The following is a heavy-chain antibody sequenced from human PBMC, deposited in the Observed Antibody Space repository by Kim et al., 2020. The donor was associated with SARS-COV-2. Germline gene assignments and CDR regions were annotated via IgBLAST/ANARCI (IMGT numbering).Heavy chain of an antibody. D-gene: IGHD3-22*01. CDR2: IDPSDSYT. Sequence: GESLKISCKGSGYSFTSYWISWVRQMPGKGLEWMGRIDPSDSYTNYSPSFQGHVTISADKSISTAYLQWSSLKASDTAMYYCARIPKIVVVIIKDAFDIWGQGTMVTVSS. J-gene: IGHJ3*02. V-gene: IGHV5-10-1*01. CDR1: GYSFTSYW. CDR3: ARIPKIVVVIIKDAFDI.